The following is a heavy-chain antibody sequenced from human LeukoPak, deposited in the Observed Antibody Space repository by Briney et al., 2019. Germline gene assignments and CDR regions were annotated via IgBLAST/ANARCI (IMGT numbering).Heavy chain of an antibody. Sequence: ASVKVSCKASGYTFSDYGISWVRQAPGQGLEWMGWISAYNGNTNYAQKLQGRVTMTTDTSTSTAYMELRSLRSDDTAVYYCARAGLSSSSDAFDIWGQGTMVTVSS. CDR3: ARAGLSSSSDAFDI. D-gene: IGHD2-2*01. CDR2: ISAYNGNT. J-gene: IGHJ3*02. V-gene: IGHV1-18*01. CDR1: GYTFSDYG.